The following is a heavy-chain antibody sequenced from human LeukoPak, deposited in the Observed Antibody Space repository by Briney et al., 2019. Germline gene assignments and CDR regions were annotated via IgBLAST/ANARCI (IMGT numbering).Heavy chain of an antibody. Sequence: GGSLRLSCAASGFTFSSSWMSWVRRAPGKGLEWVANIKQDGTEEYYVDSVRGRFSISKDNAKNSLYLQVNSLRAEDTAVYYCARRGSYLPSDYWGQGTLVTVSS. CDR2: IKQDGTEE. CDR1: GFTFSSSW. CDR3: ARRGSYLPSDY. J-gene: IGHJ4*02. D-gene: IGHD1-26*01. V-gene: IGHV3-7*01.